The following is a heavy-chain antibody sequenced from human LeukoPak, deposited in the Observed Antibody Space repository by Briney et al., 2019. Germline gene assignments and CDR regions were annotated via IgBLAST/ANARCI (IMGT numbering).Heavy chain of an antibody. CDR2: ISAYNGRT. Sequence: ASVKVSCKASGYTFTNYGINWVRQAPGQGLEWMGWISAYNGRTIYPQKFQGRVSMTTDTSTNTAYMELRSLRYDDTAVYYCAREMAYEYDHVWGRYRPDGFDVWGQGTKVTVSS. CDR1: GYTFTNYG. CDR3: AREMAYEYDHVWGRYRPDGFDV. D-gene: IGHD3-16*02. V-gene: IGHV1-18*01. J-gene: IGHJ3*01.